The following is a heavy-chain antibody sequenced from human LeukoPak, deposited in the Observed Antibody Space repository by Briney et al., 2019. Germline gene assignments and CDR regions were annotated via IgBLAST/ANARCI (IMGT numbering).Heavy chain of an antibody. CDR2: INPNSGGT. CDR3: ARDSFSRRGDYYYYYMDV. J-gene: IGHJ6*03. CDR1: GYTFTGYY. V-gene: IGHV1-2*02. Sequence: ASVKVSCKASGYTFTGYYMHWVRQAPGQGLEWMGWINPNSGGTNYAQKFQGRVTMTRDTSISTAYMELSRLRSDDTAVYYCARDSFSRRGDYYYYYMDVWGKGTTVTVSS. D-gene: IGHD2-15*01.